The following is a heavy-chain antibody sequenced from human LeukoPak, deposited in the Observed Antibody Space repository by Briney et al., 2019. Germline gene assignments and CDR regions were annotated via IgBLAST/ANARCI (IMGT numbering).Heavy chain of an antibody. V-gene: IGHV3-11*04. CDR3: AKDDYYDTSGYRD. CDR1: GFTFSDYY. D-gene: IGHD3-22*01. CDR2: ISSSGSTI. Sequence: GGSLRLSCAASGFTFSDYYMSWIRQAPGKGLEWVSYISSSGSTIYYADSVKGRFTISRDNAKNSLYLQMNSLRAEDTAVYYCAKDDYYDTSGYRDWGQGTLVTVSS. J-gene: IGHJ4*02.